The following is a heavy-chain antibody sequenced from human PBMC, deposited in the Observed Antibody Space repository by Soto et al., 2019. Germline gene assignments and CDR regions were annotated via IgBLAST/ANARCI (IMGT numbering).Heavy chain of an antibody. D-gene: IGHD3-3*01. CDR3: AKENRRITIFGTQPVDFDY. V-gene: IGHV3-23*01. CDR1: GFTFSSYA. Sequence: EVQLLESGGGLVQPGGSLRLSCAASGFTFSSYAMSWVRQAPGKGLEWVSAISGSGGSTYYADSVKGRFTISRDNSKNTLYLQMNSLRAEDTAVYYCAKENRRITIFGTQPVDFDYWGQGTLVTVSS. CDR2: ISGSGGST. J-gene: IGHJ4*02.